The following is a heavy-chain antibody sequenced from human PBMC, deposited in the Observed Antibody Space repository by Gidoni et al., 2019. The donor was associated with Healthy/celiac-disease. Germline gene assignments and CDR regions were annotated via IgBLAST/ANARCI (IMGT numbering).Heavy chain of an antibody. Sequence: QVQLVESGGGVVQPGRSLRLPCPSSGFTFSSYGMPWVRQAPGKGLEWVAVISYDGSNKYYADSVKGRFTISRDNSKNTLYLQMNSLRAEDTAVYYCAKEQIGTILSWGQGTMVTVSS. CDR1: GFTFSSYG. CDR2: ISYDGSNK. V-gene: IGHV3-30*18. J-gene: IGHJ3*01. D-gene: IGHD3-3*01. CDR3: AKEQIGTILS.